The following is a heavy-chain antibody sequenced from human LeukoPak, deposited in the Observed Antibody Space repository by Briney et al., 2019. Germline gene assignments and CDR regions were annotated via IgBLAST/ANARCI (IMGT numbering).Heavy chain of an antibody. J-gene: IGHJ4*02. V-gene: IGHV3-7*01. D-gene: IGHD5-18*01. Sequence: PGGSLRRSCAASGFTITNYWMSWVRQAPGKGPEWVANIKQDGSEEYYADSVKGRFTISRDNGKNSLNLQMNSLRAEDTAVYYCARWAGVTDYWGQGTLVTVSS. CDR1: GFTITNYW. CDR2: IKQDGSEE. CDR3: ARWAGVTDY.